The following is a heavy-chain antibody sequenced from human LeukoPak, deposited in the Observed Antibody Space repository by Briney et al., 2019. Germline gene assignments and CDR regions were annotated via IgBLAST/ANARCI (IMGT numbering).Heavy chain of an antibody. CDR3: ARDLLGSGYYRNNWFDP. J-gene: IGHJ5*02. V-gene: IGHV3-7*01. Sequence: PGGSLRLSCAASGFTFSINWMTWVRQAPGKGLEWLANTNPEGGDKYYVDSVKGRFTISRDNAKNSLYLQMNSLRAEDTAVYYCARDLLGSGYYRNNWFDPWGQGTLVTVSS. CDR2: TNPEGGDK. CDR1: GFTFSINW. D-gene: IGHD3-3*01.